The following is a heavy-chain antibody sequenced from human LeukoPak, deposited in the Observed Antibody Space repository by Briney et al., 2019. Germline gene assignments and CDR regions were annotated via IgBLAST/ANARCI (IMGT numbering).Heavy chain of an antibody. CDR3: ARDEDYFDY. J-gene: IGHJ4*02. CDR2: IYYSGST. CDR1: GGSISSYY. V-gene: IGHV4-59*01. Sequence: PSETLSLTCTVSGGSISSYYWSWIRQPPGKGLEWIGYIYYSGSTNYNPSLKSRVTISVDTSKNQFSLKLSSVTAADTAVYYCARDEDYFDYWGQGTLVTVYS.